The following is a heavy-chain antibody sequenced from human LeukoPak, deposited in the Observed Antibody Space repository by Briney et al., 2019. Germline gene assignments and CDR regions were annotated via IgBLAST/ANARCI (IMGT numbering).Heavy chain of an antibody. J-gene: IGHJ3*02. CDR3: ARDGDAGAFDI. D-gene: IGHD7-27*01. CDR1: GYTFIVYY. V-gene: IGHV1-2*02. CDR2: INPNSGGT. Sequence: AGVTVTCKGSGYTFIVYYMHWVRLAPAPGLEWMGWINPNSGGTNYAQKFQGKVTMPRDTSISTAYMELSRLRSDDTAVYYCARDGDAGAFDIWGQGTMVTVSS.